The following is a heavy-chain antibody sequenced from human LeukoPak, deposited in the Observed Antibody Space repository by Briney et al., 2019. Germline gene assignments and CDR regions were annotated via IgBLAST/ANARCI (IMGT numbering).Heavy chain of an antibody. Sequence: GGSLRLSCAASGFPFSSYSMNWVRQAPGKGLECVSAISSIEGRIFYANSVKGRFTISRDNSKNTVFLQMGSLRAEDMAVYYCARARRDCRGGTCYSYYFDYWGQGTQVTVSP. D-gene: IGHD2-15*01. V-gene: IGHV3-64*01. J-gene: IGHJ4*02. CDR3: ARARRDCRGGTCYSYYFDY. CDR2: ISSIEGRI. CDR1: GFPFSSYS.